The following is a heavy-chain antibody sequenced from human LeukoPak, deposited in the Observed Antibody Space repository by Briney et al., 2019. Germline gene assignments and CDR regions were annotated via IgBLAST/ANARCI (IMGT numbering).Heavy chain of an antibody. J-gene: IGHJ4*02. V-gene: IGHV3-48*04. CDR3: ARKLTGTTYFDY. CDR2: ISSSGSLI. D-gene: IGHD1-1*01. CDR1: GFIFRSYS. Sequence: GRSLRLSCAASGFIFRSYSMNWVRQAPGKGLEWVSYISSSGSLIKYADSVKGRFTISRDDAKKSQYLQMNSLRVEDTGIYYCARKLTGTTYFDYWGQGTLVTVSS.